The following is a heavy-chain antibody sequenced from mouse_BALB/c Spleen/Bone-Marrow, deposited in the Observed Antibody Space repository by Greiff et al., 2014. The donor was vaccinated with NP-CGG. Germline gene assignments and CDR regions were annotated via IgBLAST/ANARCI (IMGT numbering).Heavy chain of an antibody. J-gene: IGHJ1*01. CDR3: ARGLRDWYFDV. Sequence: VQLQQSGPELATPGASVKMSCKASGHTFTTYWMHWIKQRPGQGLEWIGSINPNTDYTDYNQKFKDKATLTADKSSITAYMQLSSLTSEDSAVYYCARGLRDWYFDVWGAGTTVTVSS. CDR1: GHTFTTYW. D-gene: IGHD2-4*01. V-gene: IGHV1-4*01. CDR2: INPNTDYT.